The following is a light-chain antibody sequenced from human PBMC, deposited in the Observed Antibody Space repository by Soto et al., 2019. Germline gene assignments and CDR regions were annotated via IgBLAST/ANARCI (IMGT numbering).Light chain of an antibody. V-gene: IGKV2-29*03. CDR3: MQSTHLPPT. CDR2: EVS. CDR1: HSLLHITGETF. J-gene: IGKJ5*01. Sequence: DFVMTQPTLSLSVASGQPASISCKSSHSLLHITGETFLFWYLQKPGQSPQLLIYEVSTRVSGVPDRFSGSGSGTDFTLEISRVETDDVGIYYCMQSTHLPPTSGQVTRPAIK.